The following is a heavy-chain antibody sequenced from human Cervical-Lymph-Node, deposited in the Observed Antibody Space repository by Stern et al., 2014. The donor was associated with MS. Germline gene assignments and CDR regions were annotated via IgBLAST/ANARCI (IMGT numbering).Heavy chain of an antibody. CDR1: GGSISSYY. D-gene: IGHD6-13*01. J-gene: IGHJ4*02. CDR3: AREALAAGGLDY. Sequence: VHLVESGPGLVKPSETLSLTCTVSGGSISSYYWSWIRQPPGKGLAWIGYIYYSGSTNYNPSLKSRVTISVDTSKNQFSLKLSSVTAADTAVYYCAREALAAGGLDYWGQGTLVTVSS. V-gene: IGHV4-59*01. CDR2: IYYSGST.